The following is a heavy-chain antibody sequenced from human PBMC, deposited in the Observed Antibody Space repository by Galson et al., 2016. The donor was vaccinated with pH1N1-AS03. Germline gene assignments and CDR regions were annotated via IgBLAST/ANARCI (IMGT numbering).Heavy chain of an antibody. J-gene: IGHJ4*02. D-gene: IGHD1-26*01. CDR2: ISVYSGNT. CDR3: ARDLGATPARINLANNGSPAGF. CDR1: GYRFSSYG. Sequence: SVKVSCKASGYRFSSYGITWLRQAPGQGLEWMGWISVYSGNTYYAPNLQGRVTLTTDTATDTAYMELRRPRSDGTAVFYCARDLGATPARINLANNGSPAGFWGQGTLVTVSS. V-gene: IGHV1-18*01.